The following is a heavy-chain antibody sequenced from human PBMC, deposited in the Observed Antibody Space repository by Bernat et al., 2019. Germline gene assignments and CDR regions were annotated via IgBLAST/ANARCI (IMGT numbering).Heavy chain of an antibody. CDR2: INHSGST. Sequence: QVQLQQWGAGLLKPSETLSLTCAVYGGSFSGYYWSWIRQPPGKGLEWIGEINHSGSTNYNPSLKSRVTISVDTSKNQFSLKLSSVTAADTAVYYCTRRGQWLERAGYFDYWGQGTLVIVSS. CDR1: GGSFSGYY. V-gene: IGHV4-34*01. CDR3: TRRGQWLERAGYFDY. J-gene: IGHJ4*02. D-gene: IGHD6-19*01.